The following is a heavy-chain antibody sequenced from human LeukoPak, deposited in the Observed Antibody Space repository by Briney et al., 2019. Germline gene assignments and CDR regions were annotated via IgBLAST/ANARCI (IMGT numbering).Heavy chain of an antibody. CDR2: ISAYSGNT. V-gene: IGHV1-18*01. CDR1: GYTFTNYG. D-gene: IGHD3-3*01. CDR3: ARAPDDYDFWSGPFDY. Sequence: ASVRVSCKASGYTFTNYGISWVRQAPGQGLEWMGWISAYSGNTNYAQNLQGRVTMTTDTSTSTAYMELRSLRSDDTAVYYCARAPDDYDFWSGPFDYWGRGTLVTVSS. J-gene: IGHJ4*02.